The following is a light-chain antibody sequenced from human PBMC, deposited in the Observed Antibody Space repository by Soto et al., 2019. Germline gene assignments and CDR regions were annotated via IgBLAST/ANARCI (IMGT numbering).Light chain of an antibody. J-gene: IGKJ1*01. CDR3: QQYNSYSLTWT. CDR2: KAS. CDR1: QSISSW. V-gene: IGKV1-5*03. Sequence: DIQMTQSPSTLSASVGDRVTITCRASQSISSWLAWYQQKPGKAPKLLIYKASSLESGVPSRFSGSGSRTEFTLTISSLQADDFATYYCQQYNSYSLTWTFGQGTKVEIK.